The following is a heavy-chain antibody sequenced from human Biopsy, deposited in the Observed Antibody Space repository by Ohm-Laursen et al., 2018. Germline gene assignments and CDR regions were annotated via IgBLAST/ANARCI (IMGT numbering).Heavy chain of an antibody. CDR1: GFTFNKHA. J-gene: IGHJ4*02. Sequence: SLRLSCAAFGFTFNKHAMNWVRQAPGKGLEWVAVIWYDGSIEYYVDSVKGRFTISRDNYKNILYLQMNGLRAEDTAIYYCARDSTINTVTTADYWGQGTLVTVSS. D-gene: IGHD4-11*01. V-gene: IGHV3-33*01. CDR2: IWYDGSIE. CDR3: ARDSTINTVTTADY.